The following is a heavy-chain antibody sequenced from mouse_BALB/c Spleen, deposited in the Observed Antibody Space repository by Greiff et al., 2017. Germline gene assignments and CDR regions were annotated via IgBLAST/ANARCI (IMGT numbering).Heavy chain of an antibody. CDR3: ARNRGVTPYYYAMDY. J-gene: IGHJ4*01. V-gene: IGHV2-2*02. CDR1: GFSLTSYG. D-gene: IGHD2-1*01. CDR2: IWSGGST. Sequence: QVQLQQSGPGLVQPSQSLSITCTVSGFSLTSYGVHWVRQSPGKGLEWLGVIWSGGSTDYNAAFISRLSISKDNSKSQVFFKMNSLQANDTAIYYCARNRGVTPYYYAMDYWGQGTSVTVSS.